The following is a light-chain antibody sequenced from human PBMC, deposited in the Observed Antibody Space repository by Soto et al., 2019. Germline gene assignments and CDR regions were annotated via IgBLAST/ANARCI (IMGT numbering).Light chain of an antibody. V-gene: IGKV3-20*01. CDR2: GAS. J-gene: IGKJ5*01. CDR1: QSVSNNY. Sequence: EIVLTQSPGPLSLSPGGRATLSCRASQSVSNNYLAWYQQKPGQAPRLLIYGASIRATGIPDRFSGSGSETDFTLTISRLEPEDFALYYCQQYGSSAPITFGQGTRLEIK. CDR3: QQYGSSAPIT.